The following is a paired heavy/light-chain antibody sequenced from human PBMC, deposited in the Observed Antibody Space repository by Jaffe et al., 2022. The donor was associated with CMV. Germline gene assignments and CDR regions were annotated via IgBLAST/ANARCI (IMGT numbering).Heavy chain of an antibody. Sequence: EVQLLESGGGLVQPGGSLRLSCAASGFTFSSYAMSWVRQAPGKGLEWVSAISGSGGSTYYADSVKGRFTISRDNSKNTLYLQMNSLRAEDTAVYYCAKIIVFGSGAMATSYYYGMDVWGQGTTVTVSS. J-gene: IGHJ6*02. D-gene: IGHD3-10*01. CDR1: GFTFSSYA. V-gene: IGHV3-23*01. CDR3: AKIIVFGSGAMATSYYYGMDV. CDR2: ISGSGGST.
Light chain of an antibody. J-gene: IGKJ3*01. V-gene: IGKV1D-12*01. Sequence: DIQMTQSPSSVSASVGDRVTITCRASQGISSWLAWYQQKPGKAPKLLIYAASSLQSGVPSRFSGSGSGTDFTLTISSLQPEDFATYYCQQANSFHFTFGPGTKVDIK. CDR1: QGISSW. CDR2: AAS. CDR3: QQANSFHFT.